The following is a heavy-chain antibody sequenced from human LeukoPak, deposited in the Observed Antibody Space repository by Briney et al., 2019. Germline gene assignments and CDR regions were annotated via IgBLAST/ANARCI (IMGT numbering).Heavy chain of an antibody. CDR1: GYSISSGYY. V-gene: IGHV4-38-2*01. CDR3: ASAYYDILTGYFYY. D-gene: IGHD3-9*01. J-gene: IGHJ4*02. Sequence: PSETLSLTCAVSGYSISSGYYWGWIRQPPGKGLEWIGSIYHSGSTYYNPSLKSRVTISVDTSKNQFSLKLSSVIAADTAVYYCASAYYDILTGYFYYWGQGTLVTVSS. CDR2: IYHSGST.